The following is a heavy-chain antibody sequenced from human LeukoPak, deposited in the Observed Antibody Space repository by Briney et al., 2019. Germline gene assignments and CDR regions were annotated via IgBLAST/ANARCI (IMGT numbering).Heavy chain of an antibody. D-gene: IGHD5-12*01. CDR3: ARDGGYSGYEKKGALDI. CDR2: IYHSGST. CDR1: GGSISSYY. Sequence: PSETLSLTCTVSGGSISSYYWGWIRQPPGKGLEWIGSIYHSGSTYYNPSLKSRVTISVDTSKNQFSLKLSSVTAADTAVYYCARDGGYSGYEKKGALDIWGQGTMVTVSS. J-gene: IGHJ3*02. V-gene: IGHV4-39*07.